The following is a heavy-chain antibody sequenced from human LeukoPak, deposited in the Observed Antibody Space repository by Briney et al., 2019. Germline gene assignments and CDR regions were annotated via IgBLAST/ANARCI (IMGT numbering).Heavy chain of an antibody. CDR1: GGTFSSYD. Sequence: SVKVSCKASGGTFSSYDISWVRQAPGQGLEWMGGIIPMLGTPNYAQEFQGRVTITADKSTSTAYMDLSSLRSEDTAVYYCASGTTDIVVVPATLRNYYFDYWGQGTLVTVSS. V-gene: IGHV1-69*06. D-gene: IGHD2-2*01. CDR3: ASGTTDIVVVPATLRNYYFDY. CDR2: IIPMLGTP. J-gene: IGHJ4*02.